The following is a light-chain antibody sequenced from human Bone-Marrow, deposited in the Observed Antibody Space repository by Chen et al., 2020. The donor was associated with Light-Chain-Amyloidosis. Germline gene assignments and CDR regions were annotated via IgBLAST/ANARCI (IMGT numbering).Light chain of an antibody. Sequence: DTQMTQSPSSLSASVGDKVTFTCRANQTIDTYLNWYQQKPRKAPKLLIFGASKLQSGVPSRFSGSGSGTEFTLTINGLEPEDFAAYLCQQTYNIPWTFGLGT. CDR2: GAS. V-gene: IGKV1-39*01. CDR3: QQTYNIPWT. J-gene: IGKJ1*01. CDR1: QTIDTY.